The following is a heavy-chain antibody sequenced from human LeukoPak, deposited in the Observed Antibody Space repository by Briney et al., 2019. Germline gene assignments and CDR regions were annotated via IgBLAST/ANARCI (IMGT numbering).Heavy chain of an antibody. V-gene: IGHV1-24*01. CDR2: FDPEDGET. Sequence: ASVKVSCKASGGTFSSYAISWVRQAPGQGLEWMGGFDPEDGETIYAQKFQGRVTMTEDTSTDTAHMELRSLRSDDTAVYYCARDLRSGLQRSQSYWYFDLWGRGTLVTVSS. D-gene: IGHD5-24*01. J-gene: IGHJ2*01. CDR3: ARDLRSGLQRSQSYWYFDL. CDR1: GGTFSSYA.